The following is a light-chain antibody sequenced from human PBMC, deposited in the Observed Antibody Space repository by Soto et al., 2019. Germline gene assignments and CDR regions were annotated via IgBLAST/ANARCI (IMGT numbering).Light chain of an antibody. CDR3: QQYNAYWT. J-gene: IGKJ1*01. CDR1: DSVGTW. Sequence: DIQLTQSPSTQSASIGDRVIITGRASDSVGTWLAWYQQKPGKAPKALIYKASSLESGVPSRFSGSGSETEFTLTISSLQPDDFATYYCQQYNAYWTFGQGTKVEIK. CDR2: KAS. V-gene: IGKV1-5*03.